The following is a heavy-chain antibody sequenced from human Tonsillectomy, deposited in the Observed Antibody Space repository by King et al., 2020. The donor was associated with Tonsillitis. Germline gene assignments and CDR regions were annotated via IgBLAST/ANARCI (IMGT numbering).Heavy chain of an antibody. V-gene: IGHV3-48*04. Sequence: VQLVESGGGLVQPGGSLRLSCAASVFNFNNYGMNWVRQAPGKGLEWISYIRNNSNTIYYADSVKGRFTISRDNAKNSLFLQMNSLRAEDTAIYYCARDTSFDWSFDLWGRGTLVTVSS. CDR2: IRNNSNTI. J-gene: IGHJ2*01. CDR3: ARDTSFDWSFDL. CDR1: VFNFNNYG.